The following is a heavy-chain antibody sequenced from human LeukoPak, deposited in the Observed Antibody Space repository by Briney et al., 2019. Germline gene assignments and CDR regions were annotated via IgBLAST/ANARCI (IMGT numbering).Heavy chain of an antibody. V-gene: IGHV3-23*01. J-gene: IGHJ4*02. Sequence: GGSLRLSCAASGFTFSSYAMSWVRQAPGKGLEWVSAISGSGGSTYYADSVKGRFTISRDNSKNTLYLQMNSLRAEDTAVYYCAKDLGTMVRGVITPYYLDYWGQGTLVTVSS. CDR2: ISGSGGST. CDR3: AKDLGTMVRGVITPYYLDY. D-gene: IGHD3-10*01. CDR1: GFTFSSYA.